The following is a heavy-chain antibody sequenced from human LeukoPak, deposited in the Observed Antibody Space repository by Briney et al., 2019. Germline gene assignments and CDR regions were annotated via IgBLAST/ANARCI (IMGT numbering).Heavy chain of an antibody. J-gene: IGHJ4*02. CDR3: ARVVPVGSGSYFGGDFDY. CDR1: GFTFSSYS. CDR2: ISSSSSTI. V-gene: IGHV3-48*04. Sequence: GGSLRLSCAASGFTFSSYSMNWVRQAPGKGLEWVSYISSSSSTIYYADSVKGRFTISRDNAKNSLYLQMNSLRAEDTAVYYCARVVPVGSGSYFGGDFDYWGQGTLVTVSS. D-gene: IGHD3-10*01.